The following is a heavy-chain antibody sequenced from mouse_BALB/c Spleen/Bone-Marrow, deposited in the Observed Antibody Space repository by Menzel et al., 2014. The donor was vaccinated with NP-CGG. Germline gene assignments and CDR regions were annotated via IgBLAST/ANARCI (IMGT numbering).Heavy chain of an antibody. D-gene: IGHD2-4*01. CDR1: GFTFSSFG. J-gene: IGHJ4*01. Sequence: VQLQQSGGGLVQPGGSRKLSCAASGFTFSSFGMHWVRQAPEKGLEWVAYISNGSSTIYYADTVKGRFTISRDNPKNTLFLQITSLRSEDTAMYYCARKGAMITRYYAMDYWGQGTSVTVSS. CDR3: ARKGAMITRYYAMDY. CDR2: ISNGSSTI. V-gene: IGHV5-17*02.